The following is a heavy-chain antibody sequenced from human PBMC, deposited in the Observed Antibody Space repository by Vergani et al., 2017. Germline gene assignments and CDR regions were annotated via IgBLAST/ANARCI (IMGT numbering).Heavy chain of an antibody. Sequence: QVQLVESGGGVVQPGRSLRLSCKPSSFKLGDYGMHWVRQAPGRGLERVSMTGYEGNNNYYADSVEGRFTISKDISKNTLYLQMNSLRGDDTAVYYCARGDLDAGAFDIWGQGSMVTVSS. CDR1: SFKLGDYG. V-gene: IGHV3-33*01. D-gene: IGHD2-21*02. J-gene: IGHJ3*02. CDR3: ARGDLDAGAFDI. CDR2: TGYEGNNN.